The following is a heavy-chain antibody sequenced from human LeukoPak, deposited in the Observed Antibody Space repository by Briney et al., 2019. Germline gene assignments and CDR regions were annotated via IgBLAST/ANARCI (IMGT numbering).Heavy chain of an antibody. V-gene: IGHV3-9*01. D-gene: IGHD2-15*01. CDR3: AKDMVSILSGFDI. CDR1: GFTFDDYA. CDR2: ISWNSGSI. Sequence: GGSLRLSCAASGFTFDDYAMHWVRQAPGKGLEWVSGISWNSGSIGYADSVKGRFTISRDNAKNSLYLQMNSLRDEDTALYYCAKDMVSILSGFDIWGQGTMVTVSS. J-gene: IGHJ3*02.